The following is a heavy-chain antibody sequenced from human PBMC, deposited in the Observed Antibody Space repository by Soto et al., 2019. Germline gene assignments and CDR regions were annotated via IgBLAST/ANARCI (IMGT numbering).Heavy chain of an antibody. D-gene: IGHD1-26*01. J-gene: IGHJ4*02. Sequence: PSETLSLTCTVSGGSISSYYWSWIRQPPGKGLEWIGYIYYSGSTNYNPSLKSRVTISVDTSKNQFSLKLSSVTAADTAVYYCAGLIVGATRDYFDYWGQGTLVTVSS. CDR2: IYYSGST. CDR3: AGLIVGATRDYFDY. V-gene: IGHV4-59*01. CDR1: GGSISSYY.